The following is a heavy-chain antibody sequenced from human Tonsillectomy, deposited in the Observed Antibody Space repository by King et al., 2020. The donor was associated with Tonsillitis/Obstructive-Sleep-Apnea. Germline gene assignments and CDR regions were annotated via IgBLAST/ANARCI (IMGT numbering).Heavy chain of an antibody. CDR2: IWSDGSNK. Sequence: VQLVESGGGVVQPGRSLRLSCTASGFTFSSYGMHWVRQAPGKGLEWVAFIWSDGSNKYYADSVKGRFTISRDNSKNTLYLQINSLRAEDTAVYYCARVGVGATWGQGTLVTVSS. D-gene: IGHD1-26*01. CDR1: GFTFSSYG. CDR3: ARVGVGAT. V-gene: IGHV3-33*01. J-gene: IGHJ4*02.